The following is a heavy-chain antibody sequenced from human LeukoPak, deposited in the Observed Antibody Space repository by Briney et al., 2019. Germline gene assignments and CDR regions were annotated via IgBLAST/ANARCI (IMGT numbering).Heavy chain of an antibody. D-gene: IGHD3-10*01. CDR1: GASISDETYY. CDR3: ARNVIWFGKLAYGMDV. J-gene: IGHJ6*02. Sequence: SETLSLTCSVSGASISDETYYWAWIRQPPGKGLEWIGSMFYSGSTYYNPSLTSRVTMSVDTSKKQFSLNLTSVTAADTAVYFCARNVIWFGKLAYGMDVWGQGTTVIVS. V-gene: IGHV4-39*07. CDR2: MFYSGST.